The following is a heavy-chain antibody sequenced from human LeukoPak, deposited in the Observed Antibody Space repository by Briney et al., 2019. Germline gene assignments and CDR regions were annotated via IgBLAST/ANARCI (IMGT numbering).Heavy chain of an antibody. D-gene: IGHD6-19*01. CDR1: GYTFTSYD. Sequence: GASVKVSCKASGYTFTSYDISWVRQAPGQGLEWMGWISAYNGNTNYAQKLQGRVTMTTDTSTSTAYMELRSLRSDDTAVYYCARGSSGWYLGNKGLDYWGQGTLVTVSS. CDR3: ARGSSGWYLGNKGLDY. J-gene: IGHJ4*02. CDR2: ISAYNGNT. V-gene: IGHV1-18*01.